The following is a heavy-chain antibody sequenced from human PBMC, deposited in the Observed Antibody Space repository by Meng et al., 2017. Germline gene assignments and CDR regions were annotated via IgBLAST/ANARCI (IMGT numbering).Heavy chain of an antibody. CDR1: GGSISSSSYY. CDR2: IYYSGST. CDR3: ARVPYYGSGSYQYNWFDP. V-gene: IGHV4-39*07. D-gene: IGHD3-10*01. Sequence: QLARQESGPGLVQPSETLSLTCTVSGGSISSSSYYWGWIRQPPGKGLEWIGSIYYSGSTYYNPSLKSRVTISVDTSKNQFSLKLSSVTAADTAVYYCARVPYYGSGSYQYNWFDPWGQGTLVTVSS. J-gene: IGHJ5*02.